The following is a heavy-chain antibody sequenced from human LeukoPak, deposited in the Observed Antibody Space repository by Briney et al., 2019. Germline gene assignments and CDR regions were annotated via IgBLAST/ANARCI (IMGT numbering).Heavy chain of an antibody. Sequence: PGGSLRLSCAASGFTFSSYSMNWVRQAPGKGLEWVSSISSSSSYIYYADSVKGRFTISRDNAKNSLYLQMNSLRAEDTAVYYCARDMNRWLQSFDYWGQGTLVTVSS. CDR3: ARDMNRWLQSFDY. J-gene: IGHJ4*02. CDR2: ISSSSSYI. V-gene: IGHV3-21*01. D-gene: IGHD5-24*01. CDR1: GFTFSSYS.